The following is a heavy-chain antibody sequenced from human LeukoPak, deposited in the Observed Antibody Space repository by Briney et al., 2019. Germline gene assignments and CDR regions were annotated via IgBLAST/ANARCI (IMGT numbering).Heavy chain of an antibody. CDR1: GGSISSYY. V-gene: IGHV4-59*01. Sequence: SETLSLTCTVSGGSISSYYWSWIRQPPGKGLEWIGYIHYSGSTNYNPSLKSRVTISVDTSKNQFSLKLSSVTAADTAVYYCARDRGDYCSGGSCYYDYYYYGMDVWGQGTTVTVSS. D-gene: IGHD2-15*01. J-gene: IGHJ6*02. CDR3: ARDRGDYCSGGSCYYDYYYYGMDV. CDR2: IHYSGST.